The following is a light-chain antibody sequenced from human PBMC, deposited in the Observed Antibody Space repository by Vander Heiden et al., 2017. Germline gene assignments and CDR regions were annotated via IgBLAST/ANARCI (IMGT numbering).Light chain of an antibody. CDR1: HSNNGTNA. V-gene: IGLV1-44*01. Sequence: QSVLTQPPSASRNPGQRVNISYSGSHSNNGTNAVNGNQQPTGTAPILLIYGNNHRPSGVPDRFSGSKSGTSASLAISGLRSEDEADYYCATWDDSLNGPLFGGGTKLTVL. CDR3: ATWDDSLNGPL. CDR2: GNN. J-gene: IGLJ2*01.